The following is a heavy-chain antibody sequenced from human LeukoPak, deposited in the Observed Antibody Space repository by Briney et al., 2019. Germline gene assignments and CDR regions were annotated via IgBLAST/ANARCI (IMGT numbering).Heavy chain of an antibody. J-gene: IGHJ4*02. V-gene: IGHV3-30*02. CDR1: GLTFSTYG. Sequence: PGGSLRPSCAASGLTFSTYGMHWVRQAPGKGLEWVAFIRYDGSNKYYADSVKGRFTISRDNSKNTLYLQMNSLRAEDTAVYYCAKVGIQANPQRAFDYWGQGTLVTVSS. D-gene: IGHD6-25*01. CDR3: AKVGIQANPQRAFDY. CDR2: IRYDGSNK.